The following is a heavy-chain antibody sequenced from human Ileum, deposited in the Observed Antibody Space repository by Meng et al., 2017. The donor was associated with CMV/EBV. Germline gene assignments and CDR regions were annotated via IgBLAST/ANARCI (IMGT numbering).Heavy chain of an antibody. CDR3: ARVGQYDFWSGYSRDFDY. J-gene: IGHJ4*02. D-gene: IGHD3-3*01. CDR2: INHSGST. CDR1: SFSGYY. Sequence: SFSGYYWSWIRQPPGKGLEWIGEINHSGSTNYNTSLKSRVTISVDTSKNQFSLKLSSVTAADTAVYYCARVGQYDFWSGYSRDFDYWGQGTLVTVSS. V-gene: IGHV4-34*01.